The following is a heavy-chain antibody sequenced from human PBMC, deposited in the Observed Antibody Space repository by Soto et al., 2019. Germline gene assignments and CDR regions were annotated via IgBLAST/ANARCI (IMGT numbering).Heavy chain of an antibody. J-gene: IGHJ5*02. CDR2: IFHDGNT. CDR3: ARHEGWTGPDQ. V-gene: IGHV4-4*02. Sequence: QVHLQESGPGLVKPSETLSLTCAVSGASIGSGGWWSWVRQPPGKGLEWIAEIFHDGNTNYSPSLKSRVTISVDKSQNQFSLNVYSVTAADTAVYHCARHEGWTGPDQWGQGTLVTVSS. CDR1: GASIGSGGW. D-gene: IGHD2-8*02.